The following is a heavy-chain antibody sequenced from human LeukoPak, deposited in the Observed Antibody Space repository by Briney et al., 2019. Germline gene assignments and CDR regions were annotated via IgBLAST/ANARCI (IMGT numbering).Heavy chain of an antibody. V-gene: IGHV1-69*13. J-gene: IGHJ5*02. CDR2: IIPIFGTA. CDR1: GGTFSSYA. Sequence: SVKVSCKASGGTFSSYAISWVRQAPGQGLEWMGGIIPIFGTANYAQKFQGRVTITADESTSTAYMELSSLRSEDTAVYYCARGNIVVVPAAIGTRFDPWGQGTLVTVSS. D-gene: IGHD2-2*02. CDR3: ARGNIVVVPAAIGTRFDP.